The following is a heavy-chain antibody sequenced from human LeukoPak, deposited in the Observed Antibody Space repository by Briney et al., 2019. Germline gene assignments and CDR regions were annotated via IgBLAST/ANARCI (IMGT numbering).Heavy chain of an antibody. CDR3: ARFTVDTAMVQSNWFDP. Sequence: SDTLALTCAVSGYSLSSGYYWGWIRQPPGKGLEWIGSTYHSGSTYYNPSLKSRVTISVDTSKNQFSLKLSSVTAADTAVYYCARFTVDTAMVQSNWFDPWGQGTLVTVSS. J-gene: IGHJ5*02. V-gene: IGHV4-38-2*01. CDR1: GYSLSSGYY. CDR2: TYHSGST. D-gene: IGHD5-18*01.